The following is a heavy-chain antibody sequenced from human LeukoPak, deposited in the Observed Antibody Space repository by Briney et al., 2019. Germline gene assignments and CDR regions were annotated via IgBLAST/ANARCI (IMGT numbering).Heavy chain of an antibody. CDR2: IYYSGST. CDR1: GGSISSYY. CDR3: ARDIRTPEYYYYMDV. V-gene: IGHV4-59*01. Sequence: PSETLSLTCTVSGGSISSYYWSWIRQPPGKGLEWIGYIYYSGSTNYNPSLKSRVTISVDTSKNQFSLKLSSVTAADTAVYYCARDIRTPEYYYYMDVWGKGTTVTVSS. J-gene: IGHJ6*03.